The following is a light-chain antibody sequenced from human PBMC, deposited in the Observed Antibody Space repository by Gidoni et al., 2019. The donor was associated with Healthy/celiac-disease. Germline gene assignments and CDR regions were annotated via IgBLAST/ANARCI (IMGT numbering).Light chain of an antibody. V-gene: IGKV1-33*01. Sequence: DIQMTQSPSSLSASVGDRVTITCQASQDISNYLNWYQQKPGKAPKLLIYDASNLETGVPSRFSGSGSGTDFTFTISSLLPEDIATYYCQQYDNLPPYTFXQXTKLEIK. CDR2: DAS. CDR3: QQYDNLPPYT. CDR1: QDISNY. J-gene: IGKJ2*01.